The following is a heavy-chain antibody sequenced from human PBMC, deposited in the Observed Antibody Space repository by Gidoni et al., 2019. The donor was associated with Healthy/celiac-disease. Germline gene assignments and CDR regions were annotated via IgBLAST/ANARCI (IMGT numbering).Heavy chain of an antibody. CDR1: GFTFDDYA. V-gene: IGHV3-9*01. D-gene: IGHD1-20*01. Sequence: EVQLVESGGGLVQPGRSLRLSCAASGFTFDDYAMHWVRQAPGKGLEWVSGISWNSGSIGYADSVKGRFTISRDNAKNSLYLQMNSLRAEDTALYYCAKGIDNAPFDYWGQGTLVTVSS. J-gene: IGHJ4*02. CDR3: AKGIDNAPFDY. CDR2: ISWNSGSI.